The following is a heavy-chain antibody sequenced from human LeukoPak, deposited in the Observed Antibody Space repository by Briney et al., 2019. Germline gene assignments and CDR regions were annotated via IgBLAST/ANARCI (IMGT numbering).Heavy chain of an antibody. CDR2: IIPIFGTA. CDR1: GGTFSSYA. CDR3: ARGPPAAGNWFDP. D-gene: IGHD6-13*01. J-gene: IGHJ5*02. V-gene: IGHV1-69*01. Sequence: SVKVSCKASGGTFSSYAISWVRQAPGQGLEWMGGIIPIFGTANYAQKFQGRVTITADESTSTAYMELSSLRSEDTAVYYCARGPPAAGNWFDPWGQGSLVTVSS.